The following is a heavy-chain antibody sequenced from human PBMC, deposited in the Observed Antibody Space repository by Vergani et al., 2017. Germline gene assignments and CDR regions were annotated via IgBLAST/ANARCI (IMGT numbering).Heavy chain of an antibody. CDR3: ARRYSGSYTHDY. CDR1: GGSISSYY. V-gene: IGHV4-59*01. D-gene: IGHD1-26*01. CDR2: IYYSGST. J-gene: IGHJ4*02. Sequence: QVQLQESGPGLVKPSETLSLTCTVSGGSISSYYWSWIRQPPGKGLEWIGYIYYSGSTNYNPSLKSRVTISVDTSKNQFSLKLNSVTAADTAVYYFARRYSGSYTHDYWGQGTLVTVSS.